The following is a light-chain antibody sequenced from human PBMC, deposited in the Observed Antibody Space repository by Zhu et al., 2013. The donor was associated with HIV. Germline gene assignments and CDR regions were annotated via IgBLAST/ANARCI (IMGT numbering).Light chain of an antibody. CDR1: SSDVGGYKY. J-gene: IGLJ1*01. CDR3: SSYTAISTYV. Sequence: QSALTQPASVSGSPGQSITISCTGTSSDVGGYKYVSWYQQYPGKVPKVMIYEVNNRPSGVSDRFSGSKSGNTASLTISGLQAEDEADYYCSSYTAISTYVFGTGTKVHVL. V-gene: IGLV2-14*01. CDR2: EVN.